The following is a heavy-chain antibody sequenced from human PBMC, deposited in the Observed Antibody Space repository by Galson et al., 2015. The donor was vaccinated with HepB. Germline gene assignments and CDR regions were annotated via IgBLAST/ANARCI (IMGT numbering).Heavy chain of an antibody. D-gene: IGHD1-26*01. CDR1: GFTFSSYS. J-gene: IGHJ5*02. CDR3: TRGAVGAAFDP. Sequence: SLRLSCAASGFTFSSYSMNWVRQAPGKGLKWVAYISGTGSTIYYADSVKDRFTISRDNADNSLYLQMNSLRAEDTAVYYCTRGAVGAAFDPWGQGTLVTVSS. CDR2: ISGTGSTI. V-gene: IGHV3-48*04.